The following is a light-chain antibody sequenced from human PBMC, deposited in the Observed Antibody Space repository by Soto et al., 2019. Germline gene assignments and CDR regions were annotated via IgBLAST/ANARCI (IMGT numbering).Light chain of an antibody. CDR3: QQFNSYPLT. V-gene: IGKV1-13*02. J-gene: IGKJ4*01. Sequence: AIQLTQSPSSLSASVGDRVTITCRASQGISSALVWFQQKPGEAPKFLIYDASTLESGVPSRFSGSGSGTDYTLSISSLQPEDFATYYCQQFNSYPLTFGGGTKVEIK. CDR2: DAS. CDR1: QGISSA.